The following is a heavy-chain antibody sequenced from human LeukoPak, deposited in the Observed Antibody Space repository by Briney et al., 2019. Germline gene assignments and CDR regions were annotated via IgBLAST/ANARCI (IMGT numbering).Heavy chain of an antibody. D-gene: IGHD3-16*01. J-gene: IGHJ1*01. Sequence: PGESLRLSCAASGFTFSSYAIHWVRQAPGKGLEWVAVISYDGSNKYYADSVKGRFTISRDNSKNTLYLQMSSLRAEDTAVYYCARVASITFGGVMVIDEYFQHWGQGTLVTVSS. CDR3: ARVASITFGGVMVIDEYFQH. CDR1: GFTFSSYA. CDR2: ISYDGSNK. V-gene: IGHV3-30-3*01.